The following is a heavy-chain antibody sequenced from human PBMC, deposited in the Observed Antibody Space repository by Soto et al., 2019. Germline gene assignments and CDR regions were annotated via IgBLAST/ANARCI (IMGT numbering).Heavy chain of an antibody. Sequence: EVQLVESGGGLVKPGGSLRLSCVASGFTFSSYSMNWVRQAPGKGLEWVSSISSSSSYIYYADSVKGRFTISRDNAKNSLYLQMNSLRAEDTAVYYCARDHAYYDFWSGYQVYYYYGMDVWGQGTTVTVSS. J-gene: IGHJ6*02. CDR2: ISSSSSYI. V-gene: IGHV3-21*01. D-gene: IGHD3-3*01. CDR3: ARDHAYYDFWSGYQVYYYYGMDV. CDR1: GFTFSSYS.